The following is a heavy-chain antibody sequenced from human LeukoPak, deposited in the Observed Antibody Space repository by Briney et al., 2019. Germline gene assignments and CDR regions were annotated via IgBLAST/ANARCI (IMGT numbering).Heavy chain of an antibody. D-gene: IGHD2-8*01. CDR3: ARVGHRGQLMAFDY. J-gene: IGHJ4*02. CDR2: IYYSGST. CDR1: GGSISSYY. V-gene: IGHV4-59*01. Sequence: PSETLSLTCTVSGGSISSYYWSWIRQPPGKGLEWIGYIYYSGSTNYNPSLKSRVTISVDTSKNQFSLKLSSVTAADTAVYYCARVGHRGQLMAFDYWGQGTLVTVSS.